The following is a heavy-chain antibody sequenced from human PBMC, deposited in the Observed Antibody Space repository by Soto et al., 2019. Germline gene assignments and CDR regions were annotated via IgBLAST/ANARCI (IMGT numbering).Heavy chain of an antibody. J-gene: IGHJ6*02. CDR3: ARHAGRDIVVVPAAKKVRYYGMDV. CDR2: IYPGDSDT. CDR1: GYSFPSYW. V-gene: IGHV5-51*01. Sequence: PGESLKISCKGSGYSFPSYWIGWVRQMPGKGLEWMGIIYPGDSDTRYSPSFQGQVTISADKSISTAYLQWSSLKASDTAMYYCARHAGRDIVVVPAAKKVRYYGMDVWGQGTTVTVSS. D-gene: IGHD2-2*01.